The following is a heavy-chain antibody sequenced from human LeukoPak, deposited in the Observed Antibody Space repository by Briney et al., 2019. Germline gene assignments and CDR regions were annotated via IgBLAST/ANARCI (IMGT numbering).Heavy chain of an antibody. J-gene: IGHJ5*02. CDR3: ARHYGP. CDR1: GLTFSSHW. Sequence: KTGGSLRLSCAASGLTFSSHWMHWVRQAPGKGLEWIGSIYDSGSAYYNPSLKSRVTISVDTSKNQFSLKLNSVTAADTAVYYCARHYGPWGQGTLVTVSS. CDR2: IYDSGSA. V-gene: IGHV4-39*01. D-gene: IGHD3-10*01.